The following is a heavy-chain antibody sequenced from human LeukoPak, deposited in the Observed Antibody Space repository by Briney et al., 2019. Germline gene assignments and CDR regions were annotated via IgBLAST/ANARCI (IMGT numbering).Heavy chain of an antibody. Sequence: ASVKVSCKASGYIFTSYGISWVRQGPGQGLEWVGWISAYNGNTKFAPNLQDRVTMTTDTSTATAYMELRSLRLNDTAVYFCARARPGAYCGTTSCFCDYWGQGTLVTVSS. V-gene: IGHV1-18*01. D-gene: IGHD2-2*01. CDR2: ISAYNGNT. CDR1: GYIFTSYG. J-gene: IGHJ4*02. CDR3: ARARPGAYCGTTSCFCDY.